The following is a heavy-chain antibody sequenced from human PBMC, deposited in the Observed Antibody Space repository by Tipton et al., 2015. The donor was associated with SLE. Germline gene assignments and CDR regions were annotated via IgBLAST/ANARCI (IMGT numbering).Heavy chain of an antibody. Sequence: TLSLTCTVSGGSVSSGSYYWSWIRQPPGKGLEWIGYIYYSGSTNYNPSLKSRVTISVDTSKNQFSLKLSSVTAADTAVYYCARGADSSSWAFDYWGQGTLVTVSS. CDR2: IYYSGST. CDR3: ARGADSSSWAFDY. D-gene: IGHD6-13*01. J-gene: IGHJ4*02. V-gene: IGHV4-61*01. CDR1: GGSVSSGSYY.